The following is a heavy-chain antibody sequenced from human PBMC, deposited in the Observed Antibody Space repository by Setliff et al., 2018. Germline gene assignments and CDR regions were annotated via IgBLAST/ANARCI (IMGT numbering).Heavy chain of an antibody. J-gene: IGHJ6*02. Sequence: ASVKVSCKASGGTLSGYAFSWVRQAPGQGLEWVGGITPIFETAHYAQKFQDRVTITADKSTSTVYMELNSLISEDTAVYLCAWDSVTLGQLERRGGFRYYDMDVWGQGTTVTVSS. D-gene: IGHD1-1*01. CDR1: GGTLSGYA. CDR3: AWDSVTLGQLERRGGFRYYDMDV. CDR2: ITPIFETA. V-gene: IGHV1-69*06.